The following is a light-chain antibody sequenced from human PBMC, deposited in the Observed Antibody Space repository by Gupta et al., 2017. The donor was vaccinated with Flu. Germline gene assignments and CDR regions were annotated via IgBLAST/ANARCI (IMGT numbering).Light chain of an antibody. Sequence: DIVLTQSPATLSLSLGARATLSSVASQSVNNNYLAWYQQKPGRAPRLLIYDASSRATGIPDRFSGSGSGTDFTLTISRLEPEDFAVDYCQQYGTAPYSCGQGTKLQIK. CDR2: DAS. CDR3: QQYGTAPYS. J-gene: IGKJ2*03. V-gene: IGKV3D-20*01. CDR1: QSVNNNY.